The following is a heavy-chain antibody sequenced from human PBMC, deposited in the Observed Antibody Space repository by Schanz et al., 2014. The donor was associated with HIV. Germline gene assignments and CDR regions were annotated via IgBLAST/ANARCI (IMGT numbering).Heavy chain of an antibody. V-gene: IGHV3-23*01. CDR1: GFIFSSYG. Sequence: EVQLLESGGGLVQPGGSLRLSCGASGFIFSSYGMSWVRQAPRKGLEWVSLIGSGGGRRYYADSVKGRFTISRDNSKNTVYLQMTGLRAEDTAIYYCAREGVTGYIDFWGQGTLVTVSS. D-gene: IGHD6-13*01. CDR2: IGSGGGRR. CDR3: AREGVTGYIDF. J-gene: IGHJ4*02.